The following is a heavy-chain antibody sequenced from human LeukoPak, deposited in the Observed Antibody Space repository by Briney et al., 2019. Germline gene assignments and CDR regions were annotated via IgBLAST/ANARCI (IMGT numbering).Heavy chain of an antibody. CDR3: AKRNTMVRGGPCFDY. J-gene: IGHJ4*02. CDR2: ISSSGTTA. D-gene: IGHD3-10*01. V-gene: IGHV3-48*03. CDR1: GFTFSSHE. Sequence: GGSLRLSCAASGFTFSSHEMNWVRQAPGKGLEWVSYISSSGTTAYYADSVKGRFTISRDNSKNMLYLQMNNLRPEDTAIYYCAKRNTMVRGGPCFDYWGQGLLVTVSS.